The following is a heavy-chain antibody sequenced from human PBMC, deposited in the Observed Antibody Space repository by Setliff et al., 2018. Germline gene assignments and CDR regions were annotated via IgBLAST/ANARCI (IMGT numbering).Heavy chain of an antibody. J-gene: IGHJ4*02. D-gene: IGHD3-22*01. CDR3: AKYYSDSSGPRGAFDY. CDR1: EFTFNKYW. V-gene: IGHV3-7*01. CDR2: IDPDGIGK. Sequence: GGSLRLSCAASEFTFNKYWMTWVRQAPGKGLEWVANIDPDGIGKYYIDSVRGRFTISRDNAQKTLYLQMNSLRAEDTAVYYCAKYYSDSSGPRGAFDYWGQGTLVTVSS.